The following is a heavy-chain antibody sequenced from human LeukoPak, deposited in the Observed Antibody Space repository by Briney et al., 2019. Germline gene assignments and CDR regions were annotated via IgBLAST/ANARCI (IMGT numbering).Heavy chain of an antibody. J-gene: IGHJ4*02. Sequence: GGSLRLSCAASGFTFNSYAMHWVRQAPGKGLEWVAFISHDGTNKYYADSVKGRFTISRDNSKHTLYLQMNSLRAEDTAVYYCARDEVSIGSSESYFDYWGQGTLVTVSS. V-gene: IGHV3-30-3*01. CDR3: ARDEVSIGSSESYFDY. CDR1: GFTFNSYA. D-gene: IGHD2-2*01. CDR2: ISHDGTNK.